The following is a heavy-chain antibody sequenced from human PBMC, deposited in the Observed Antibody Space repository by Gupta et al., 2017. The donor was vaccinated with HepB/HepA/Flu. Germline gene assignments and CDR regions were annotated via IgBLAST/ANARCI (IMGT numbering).Heavy chain of an antibody. CDR3: VKEGLLTAHFDY. V-gene: IGHV3-43*02. CDR2: ISGDGGSA. J-gene: IGHJ4*02. D-gene: IGHD2-15*01. CDR1: GFTFDDYP. Sequence: EMQLVESGGGVVQPGGSLRLSCAAPGFTFDDYPIHWVRQAPGKGLEWVSLISGDGGSAYYADSVKGRFTISRDNSKNSLYLQMNSLRTEDTALYYCVKEGLLTAHFDYWGQGTLVTVSS.